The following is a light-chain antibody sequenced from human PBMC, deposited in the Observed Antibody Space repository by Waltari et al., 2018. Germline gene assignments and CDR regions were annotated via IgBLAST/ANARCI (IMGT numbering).Light chain of an antibody. CDR3: STWDDRLTGVV. CDR2: SNN. V-gene: IGLV1-44*01. Sequence: QSVLAQPPLASGTPGQRITIPCSGSNSNIGSNTVNWYQQFPGTAPRLLIYSNNQRPSGVPDRFSASKSGSSAALAIYGLHSEDEADYYCSTWDDRLTGVVFGGGTKVTVL. CDR1: NSNIGSNT. J-gene: IGLJ2*01.